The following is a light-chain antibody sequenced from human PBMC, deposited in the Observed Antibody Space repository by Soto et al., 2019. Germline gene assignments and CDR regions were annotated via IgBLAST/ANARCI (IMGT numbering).Light chain of an antibody. CDR1: QSITNR. V-gene: IGKV1-6*01. J-gene: IGKJ1*01. Sequence: IQMTQSPSTLSASVGDRFAITCRASQSITNRLAWYQLKPGKAPKVLIYGASNLQSGVPPRFSGSGSGTDFTLAISSLQPEDSATYYCLQDINYPWTFGQGTKVDIK. CDR3: LQDINYPWT. CDR2: GAS.